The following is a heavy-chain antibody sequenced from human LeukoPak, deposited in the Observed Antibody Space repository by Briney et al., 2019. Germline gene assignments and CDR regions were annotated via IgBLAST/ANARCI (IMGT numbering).Heavy chain of an antibody. CDR1: GYTFTSYD. CDR3: ARGRYCSGGSCYRRYYFDY. CDR2: MNPNSGNT. J-gene: IGHJ4*02. D-gene: IGHD2-15*01. V-gene: IGHV1-8*03. Sequence: ASVKVSCKASGYTFTSYDINWVRQATGQGLEWMGWMNPNSGNTGYAQKFQGRVTITRNTSISTAYMELSSLSSEDTAVYYCARGRYCSGGSCYRRYYFDYWGQGTLVTVSS.